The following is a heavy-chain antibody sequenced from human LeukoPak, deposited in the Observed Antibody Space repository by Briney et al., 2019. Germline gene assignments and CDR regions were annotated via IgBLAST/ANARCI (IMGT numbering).Heavy chain of an antibody. CDR3: TQWMVRGVTQHY. CDR1: GFTFSGSA. Sequence: GGSLRLSCAASGFTFSGSAMHWVRQASGKGLEWVGRIRSIANSYATAYAASVKGRFTISRDDSKNTAYLQMNSLKTEDTAVYYCTQWMVRGVTQHYWGQGTLVTVSS. CDR2: IRSIANSYAT. J-gene: IGHJ4*02. D-gene: IGHD3-10*01. V-gene: IGHV3-73*01.